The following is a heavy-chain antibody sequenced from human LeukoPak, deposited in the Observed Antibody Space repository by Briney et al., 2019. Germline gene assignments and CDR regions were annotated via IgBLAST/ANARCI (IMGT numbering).Heavy chain of an antibody. CDR1: GFTFSSYA. J-gene: IGHJ4*02. Sequence: GGSLRLSCAASGFTFSSYAMHWVRQAPGKGLEWVAVIPYDGSNKYYADSVKGRFTISRDNSKNTLYLQMNSLRAEDTAVYYCLTPIYSSGANTFDYWGQGTLATVSP. D-gene: IGHD3-22*01. CDR3: LTPIYSSGANTFDY. CDR2: IPYDGSNK. V-gene: IGHV3-30-3*01.